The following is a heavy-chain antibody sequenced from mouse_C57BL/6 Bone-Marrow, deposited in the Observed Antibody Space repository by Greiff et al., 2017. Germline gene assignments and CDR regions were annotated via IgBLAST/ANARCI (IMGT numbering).Heavy chain of an antibody. D-gene: IGHD2-5*01. CDR2: IWSGGST. CDR1: GFSLTSYG. J-gene: IGHJ4*01. Sequence: QVQLQQSGPGLVQPSQSLSITCTVSGFSLTSYGVHWVRQSPGTGLEWLGVIWSGGSTDYNAAFISRLSISKDNSKSQVFFKMNSLQADDTAIYYCARKPSIVTTRGYYYAIDYWGQGTSVTVSS. V-gene: IGHV2-2*01. CDR3: ARKPSIVTTRGYYYAIDY.